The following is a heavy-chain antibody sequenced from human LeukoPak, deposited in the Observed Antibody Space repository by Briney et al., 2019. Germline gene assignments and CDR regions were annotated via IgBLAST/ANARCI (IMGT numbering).Heavy chain of an antibody. CDR2: IYHSGST. Sequence: SETLSLTCTVSGYSISSGYYWGWIRQPPGKGLEWIGSIYHSGSTYYNPSLKSRVTISVDTSKNQFSLKLSSVTAADTAAYYCARQRRYDYVWGSYRLGWFDPWGQGTLVTVSS. J-gene: IGHJ5*02. CDR1: GYSISSGYY. V-gene: IGHV4-38-2*02. CDR3: ARQRRYDYVWGSYRLGWFDP. D-gene: IGHD3-16*02.